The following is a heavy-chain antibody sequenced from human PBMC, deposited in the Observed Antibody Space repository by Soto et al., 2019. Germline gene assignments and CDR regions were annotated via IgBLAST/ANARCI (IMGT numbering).Heavy chain of an antibody. Sequence: ASVKVSCKASGGTFSSYAISWVRQAPGQGLEWMGGIIPIFGTANYAQKFQDRVTITADESTSTAYMELSSLRSEDTAVYYCASGGNYCGGDCYYVYWGQGTLVNVSS. V-gene: IGHV1-69*13. J-gene: IGHJ4*02. CDR1: GGTFSSYA. CDR3: ASGGNYCGGDCYYVY. D-gene: IGHD2-21*02. CDR2: IIPIFGTA.